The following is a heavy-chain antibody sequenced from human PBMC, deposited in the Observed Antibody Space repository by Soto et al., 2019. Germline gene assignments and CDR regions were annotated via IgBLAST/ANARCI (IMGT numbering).Heavy chain of an antibody. J-gene: IGHJ4*02. CDR2: IYYSGST. Sequence: SETLSLTCTVSGGSISSYYWSWIRQPPGKGLEWIGYIYYSGSTNHNPSLKSRGTISVDTSKNQFSLKLSSVTAADTAVYYCARGPRIAAAAGLDYWGQGTLVTVSS. CDR3: ARGPRIAAAAGLDY. D-gene: IGHD6-13*01. CDR1: GGSISSYY. V-gene: IGHV4-59*01.